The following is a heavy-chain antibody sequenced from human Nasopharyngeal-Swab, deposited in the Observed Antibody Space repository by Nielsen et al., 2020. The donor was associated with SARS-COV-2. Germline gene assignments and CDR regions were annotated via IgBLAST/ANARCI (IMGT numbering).Heavy chain of an antibody. J-gene: IGHJ4*02. CDR1: GFTFSRYT. Sequence: GGSLRLSCAASGFTFSRYTMHWVRQAPGKGLEWVAVISYDGSNKYYADSVKGRFTISRDISKNTLYLQMNSLRAEVTAVFYCASTPPDSSGYYYAFHYWGRGTLVTVSS. CDR2: ISYDGSNK. CDR3: ASTPPDSSGYYYAFHY. V-gene: IGHV3-30-3*01. D-gene: IGHD3-22*01.